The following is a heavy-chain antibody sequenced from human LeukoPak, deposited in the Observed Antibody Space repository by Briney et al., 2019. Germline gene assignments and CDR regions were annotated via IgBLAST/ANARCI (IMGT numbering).Heavy chain of an antibody. V-gene: IGHV3-23*01. CDR1: GVTFSSYA. CDR3: AKHGYNYGYFQH. D-gene: IGHD5-24*01. Sequence: PGGSLRLSCAASGVTFSSYAMSWVRQAPGKGLEWVSAISGSGGSTYYADSVKGRFTISRDNSKNTLYLQMNSLRAEDTAVYYCAKHGYNYGYFQHWGQGTLVTVSS. CDR2: ISGSGGST. J-gene: IGHJ1*01.